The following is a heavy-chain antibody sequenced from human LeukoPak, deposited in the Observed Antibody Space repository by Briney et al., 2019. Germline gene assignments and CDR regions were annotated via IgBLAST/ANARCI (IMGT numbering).Heavy chain of an antibody. D-gene: IGHD3-16*02. V-gene: IGHV1-69*04. CDR3: ARGPPIGDYYYYGMDV. J-gene: IGHJ6*02. CDR1: GGTFSSYA. Sequence: ASVKVSCKASGGTFSSYAINWVRQAPGQGLEWMGRIIPILGIANYAQKFQGRVTITADKSTSTAYMELSSLRSEDTAVYYCARGPPIGDYYYYGMDVWGQGTTVTVSS. CDR2: IIPILGIA.